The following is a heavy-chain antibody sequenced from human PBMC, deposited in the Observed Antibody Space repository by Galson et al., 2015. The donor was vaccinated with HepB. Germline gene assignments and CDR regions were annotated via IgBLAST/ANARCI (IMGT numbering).Heavy chain of an antibody. Sequence: SVKVSCKASGYTSTGYYMHWVRQAPGQGLEWMGWINPNSGGTNYAQKFQGWVTMTRDTSISTAYMELSRLRSDDTAVYYCATADFDWSYRSWGQGTLVTVSS. V-gene: IGHV1-2*04. CDR2: INPNSGGT. CDR1: GYTSTGYY. J-gene: IGHJ4*02. D-gene: IGHD3-9*01. CDR3: ATADFDWSYRS.